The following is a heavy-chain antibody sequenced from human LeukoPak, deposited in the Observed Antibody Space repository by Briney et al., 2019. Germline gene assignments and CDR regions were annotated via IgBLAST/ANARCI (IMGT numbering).Heavy chain of an antibody. CDR3: ARSPLDRYRYNWNANYFDY. D-gene: IGHD1-1*01. Sequence: SETLSLTCAVYGGSFSGYYWSWIRQPPGKGLEWIGEINHSGSTNYNPSLKSRVTISVDTSKNQFSLKLSSVTAADTAVYYCARSPLDRYRYNWNANYFDYWGQGTLVTVSS. CDR1: GGSFSGYY. V-gene: IGHV4-34*01. CDR2: INHSGST. J-gene: IGHJ4*02.